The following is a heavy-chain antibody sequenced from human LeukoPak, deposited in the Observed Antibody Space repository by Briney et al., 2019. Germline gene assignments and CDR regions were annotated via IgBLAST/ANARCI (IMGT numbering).Heavy chain of an antibody. Sequence: GGSLRLSCAASGFTFSSYSMNWVRQAPGKGLEWVSSISSSSSYIYYADSVMGRFTISRDNAKNSLYLEMNSLRAEDTAVYYCARDRPDLASPYQFYYMDVWGKGTTVTVSS. J-gene: IGHJ6*04. V-gene: IGHV3-21*01. D-gene: IGHD2/OR15-2a*01. CDR3: ARDRPDLASPYQFYYMDV. CDR2: ISSSSSYI. CDR1: GFTFSSYS.